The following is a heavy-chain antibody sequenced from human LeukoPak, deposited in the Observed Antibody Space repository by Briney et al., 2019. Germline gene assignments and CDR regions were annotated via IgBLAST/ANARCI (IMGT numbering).Heavy chain of an antibody. CDR1: GGSFSGYY. CDR3: ARERFLEWLPPLYYMDV. D-gene: IGHD3-3*01. CDR2: INHSGST. Sequence: SETLSLTCAVYGGSFSGYYWSWIRQPPGKGLEWIGEINHSGSTNYNPSLKSRVTISVDTSKNQFSLKLSSVAAADTAVYYCARERFLEWLPPLYYMDVWGKGTTVTVSS. J-gene: IGHJ6*03. V-gene: IGHV4-34*01.